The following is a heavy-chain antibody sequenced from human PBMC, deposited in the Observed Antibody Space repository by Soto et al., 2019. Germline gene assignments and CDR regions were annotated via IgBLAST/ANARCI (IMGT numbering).Heavy chain of an antibody. V-gene: IGHV4-59*01. CDR3: AREVGAYFDY. D-gene: IGHD1-26*01. CDR1: GGSISSYY. Sequence: SETLSLTCTVSGGSISSYYWTWIRQPPGKGLEWIGYIYYSGSTNYNPSLKSRVTISVDTSKNQFSLKLTSVTAADTAVYYCAREVGAYFDYWGQGTLVTVSS. J-gene: IGHJ4*02. CDR2: IYYSGST.